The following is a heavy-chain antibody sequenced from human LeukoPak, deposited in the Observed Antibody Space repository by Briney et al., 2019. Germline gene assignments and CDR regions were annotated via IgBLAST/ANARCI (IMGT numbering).Heavy chain of an antibody. J-gene: IGHJ4*02. D-gene: IGHD1-26*01. CDR2: IRSDGYHT. CDR1: GFTFDDYA. Sequence: GGSLRLSCAVSGFTFDDYAMHWVRQVPGKGLEWVAFIRSDGYHTYYADFVKGRFTITRDNSKNTLYLQMNSLRVEDMAVYYCAKPSGSGVDYWGRGTRVTVSS. CDR3: AKPSGSGVDY. V-gene: IGHV3-30*02.